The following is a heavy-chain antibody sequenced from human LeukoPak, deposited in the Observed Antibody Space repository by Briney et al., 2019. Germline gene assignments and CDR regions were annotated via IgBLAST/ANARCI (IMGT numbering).Heavy chain of an antibody. CDR3: AREDIVVVPAAFDY. D-gene: IGHD2-2*01. J-gene: IGHJ4*02. V-gene: IGHV3-30-3*01. CDR1: GFTFSSYA. Sequence: GGSLRLSCAASGFTFSSYAMHWVRQAPGKRLERVAVISYDGSNKYYADSVKGRFTISRDNSKNTLYLQMNSLRAEDTAVYYCAREDIVVVPAAFDYWGQGTLVTVSS. CDR2: ISYDGSNK.